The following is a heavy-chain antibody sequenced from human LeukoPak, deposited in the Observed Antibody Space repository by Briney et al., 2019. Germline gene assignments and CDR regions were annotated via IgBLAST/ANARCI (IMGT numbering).Heavy chain of an antibody. D-gene: IGHD7-27*01. CDR3: ARGNWGVDY. J-gene: IGHJ4*02. CDR2: IYWNGGNT. Sequence: PGGSLRLSCAASGFTFDDYGMSWVHQAPGKGLEWVSGIYWNGGNTAYADSVKGRFTISRDNAKNSLYLQMNSLRAEDTALYYCARGNWGVDYWGQGTLVTVSS. CDR1: GFTFDDYG. V-gene: IGHV3-20*04.